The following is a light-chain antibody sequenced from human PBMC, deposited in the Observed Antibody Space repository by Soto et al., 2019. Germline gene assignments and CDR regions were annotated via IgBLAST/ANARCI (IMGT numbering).Light chain of an antibody. Sequence: QSVLTQPPSASGIPGQRVTVSCSGSSSTIGSNNVAWYKKLAGSAPKLLIYENDQRPSGVPDRFSGSKSGTSASLAISGLRPEDEATYYCSTWDDSLSSVLFGGGTKLTVL. CDR3: STWDDSLSSVL. CDR2: END. CDR1: SSTIGSNN. J-gene: IGLJ2*01. V-gene: IGLV1-47*01.